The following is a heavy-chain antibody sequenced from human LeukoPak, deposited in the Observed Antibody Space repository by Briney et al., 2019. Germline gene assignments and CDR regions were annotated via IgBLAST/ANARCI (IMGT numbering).Heavy chain of an antibody. CDR2: IKSKTDGGTT. J-gene: IGHJ4*02. V-gene: IGHV3-15*01. CDR3: TTDLSSWYEDY. CDR1: GFTFSNAW. Sequence: PGGSLRLSCAASGFTFSNAWMSWVRQAPGKGLEWVGRIKSKTDGGTTDYAAPVKGRFTIPRDDSKNTLYLQMNSLKTEDTAVYYCTTDLSSWYEDYWGQGTLVTVSS. D-gene: IGHD6-13*01.